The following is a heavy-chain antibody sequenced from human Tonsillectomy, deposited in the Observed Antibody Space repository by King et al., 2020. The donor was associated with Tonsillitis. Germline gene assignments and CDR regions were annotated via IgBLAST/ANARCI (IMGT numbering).Heavy chain of an antibody. CDR1: GFTFSSYA. Sequence: VQLVESGGGVVQPGRSLRLSCAASGFTFSSYAMHWVRKAPGKGLEWVAVISYDGSNKYYADSVKGRFTISRDNSKNTLYLQMNSLRAEDTAVYYCARDQYKYGFTYYFHYWGQGTLVTVSS. CDR3: ARDQYKYGFTYYFHY. V-gene: IGHV3-30-3*01. D-gene: IGHD5-18*01. J-gene: IGHJ4*02. CDR2: ISYDGSNK.